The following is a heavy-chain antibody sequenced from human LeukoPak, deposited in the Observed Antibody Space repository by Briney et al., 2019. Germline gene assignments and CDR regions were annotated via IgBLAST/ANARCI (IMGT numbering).Heavy chain of an antibody. D-gene: IGHD3-10*01. Sequence: GESLKISCKGSGYSFTNYWIGWVRQMPGKGLEYMGIIYPDDSDTRYSPSFQGQITISADKSISTAYLQWSSLKASDSAMYYCARQYSSGSLDYWGQGTLVTVSS. CDR3: ARQYSSGSLDY. CDR1: GYSFTNYW. CDR2: IYPDDSDT. J-gene: IGHJ4*02. V-gene: IGHV5-51*01.